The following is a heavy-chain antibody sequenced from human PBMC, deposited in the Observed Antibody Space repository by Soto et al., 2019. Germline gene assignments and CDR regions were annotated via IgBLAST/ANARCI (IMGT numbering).Heavy chain of an antibody. CDR1: GYSFTSYW. D-gene: IGHD4-17*01. CDR2: IYPGDSDT. J-gene: IGHJ3*02. V-gene: IGHV5-51*01. Sequence: GESLKISCKGSGYSFTSYWIGWVRQMPGKGLEWMGIIYPGDSDTRYSPSFQGQVTISADKSISTAYLQWSSLKASDTAMYYCASALGQIYGDKQAAFDIWGQGTMVTVSS. CDR3: ASALGQIYGDKQAAFDI.